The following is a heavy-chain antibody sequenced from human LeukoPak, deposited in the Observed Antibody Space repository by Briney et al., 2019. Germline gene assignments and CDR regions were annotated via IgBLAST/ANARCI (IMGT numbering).Heavy chain of an antibody. CDR2: ITTDGSAT. Sequence: GGSLRLTCAASGFTFSSYWMHWVRQAPGKGPVWVSYITTDGSATAYADSVKGRFTISRDNAENTLYLQMNSLRAEDTAVYYCVRGMNDAFDIWGQGTMVTVSS. CDR1: GFTFSSYW. V-gene: IGHV3-74*01. J-gene: IGHJ3*02. CDR3: VRGMNDAFDI.